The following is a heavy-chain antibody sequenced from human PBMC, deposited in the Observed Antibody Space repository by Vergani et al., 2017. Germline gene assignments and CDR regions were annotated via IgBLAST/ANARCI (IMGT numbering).Heavy chain of an antibody. Sequence: QLQLQESGPGLVKPSETLSLTCTVSGGSISSSSYYWGWIRQPPGKGLEWIGSIYYSGSTYYNPSLKSRVTISVDTSKNQFSLKLSSVTAADTAVYYCARQGMIFGVVIPHNWFDPWGQGTLVTVSS. CDR2: IYYSGST. CDR3: ARQGMIFGVVIPHNWFDP. CDR1: GGSISSSSYY. V-gene: IGHV4-39*01. J-gene: IGHJ5*02. D-gene: IGHD3-3*01.